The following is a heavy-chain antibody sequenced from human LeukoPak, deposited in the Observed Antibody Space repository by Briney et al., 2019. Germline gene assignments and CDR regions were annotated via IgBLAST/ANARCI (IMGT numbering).Heavy chain of an antibody. CDR1: GGSFGGNY. D-gene: IGHD5-12*01. CDR2: INHSGST. V-gene: IGHV4-34*01. CDR3: AGDYSGYDSY. J-gene: IGHJ4*02. Sequence: SETLSLTCAVSGGSFGGNYWSWIRQPPGKGLEWIGEINHSGSTNYNPALKSRVTLSVDTSNNQFPLRLNFVAAANTAVYYCAGDYSGYDSYWGQGTLVTVSS.